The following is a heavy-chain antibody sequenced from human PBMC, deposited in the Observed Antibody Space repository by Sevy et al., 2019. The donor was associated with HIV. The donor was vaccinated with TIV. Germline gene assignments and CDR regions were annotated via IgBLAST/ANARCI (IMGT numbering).Heavy chain of an antibody. CDR3: ARDQGNTGIYYYYGMDV. CDR1: GFTFSSYW. D-gene: IGHD3-10*01. CDR2: IKQDGSEK. V-gene: IGHV3-7*01. Sequence: GGSLRLSCAASGFTFSSYWMSWVRQAPGKGLEWVANIKQDGSEKYYVDSVKGRFTISRDNAKISLYLQMNSLRAEDTAVYYCARDQGNTGIYYYYGMDVWGQGTTVTVSS. J-gene: IGHJ6*02.